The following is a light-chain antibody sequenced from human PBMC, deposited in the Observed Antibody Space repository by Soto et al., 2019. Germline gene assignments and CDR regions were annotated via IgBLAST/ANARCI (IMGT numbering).Light chain of an antibody. CDR2: KAS. CDR3: QQYNSLRT. J-gene: IGKJ1*01. Sequence: DIQMTQSPSTLSASVGDRVTITCRASQSISSWLAWYQQKPGKAPKLLIYKASSLESGVPSRFSGSGSGTECTLTISSLQPDDFATYCCQQYNSLRTFGQGTKVEIK. CDR1: QSISSW. V-gene: IGKV1-5*03.